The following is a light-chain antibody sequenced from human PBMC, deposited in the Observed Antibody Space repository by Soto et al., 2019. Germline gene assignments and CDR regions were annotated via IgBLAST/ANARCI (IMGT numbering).Light chain of an antibody. CDR3: QQRSKLPLT. Sequence: EIVLTQSPVTLSLSPGERATLSCRASQSVTSFLAWYQQKPGQAPRLLIYDVSIRATGIPARFSGSGSGTDFTLTISSLEPEDFAVYYCQQRSKLPLTFGGGTKVEIK. V-gene: IGKV3-11*01. CDR2: DVS. J-gene: IGKJ4*01. CDR1: QSVTSF.